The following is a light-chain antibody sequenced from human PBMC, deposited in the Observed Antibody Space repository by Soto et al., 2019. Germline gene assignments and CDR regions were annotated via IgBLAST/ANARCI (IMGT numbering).Light chain of an antibody. V-gene: IGKV1-27*01. CDR3: QKYSSAPPWT. J-gene: IGKJ1*01. Sequence: DIQMTHSPASLSASVGDRVTIPRRERQDINNFLAWYQQKPGKVPKLLIYAASTLQSGVPSRFSGSASGTDFILTISSLQPEDVATYYCQKYSSAPPWTFGQGTKVDIK. CDR1: QDINNF. CDR2: AAS.